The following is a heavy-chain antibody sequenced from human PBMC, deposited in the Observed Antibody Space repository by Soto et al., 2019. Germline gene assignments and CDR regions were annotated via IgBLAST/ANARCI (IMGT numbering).Heavy chain of an antibody. CDR3: ARIYGYRKLSTGGAFDY. CDR1: GGSISSSSYY. D-gene: IGHD5-12*01. V-gene: IGHV4-39*01. CDR2: IYYSGST. J-gene: IGHJ4*02. Sequence: TSETLSLTCTVSGGSISSSSYYWGWIRQPPGKGLEWIGSIYYSGSTYYNPSLKSRVTISVDTSKNQFSLKLSSVTAADTAVYYCARIYGYRKLSTGGAFDYWGQGTLVTVSS.